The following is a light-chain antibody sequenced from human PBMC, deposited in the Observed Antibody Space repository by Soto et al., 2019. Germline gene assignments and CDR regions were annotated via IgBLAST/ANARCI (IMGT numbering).Light chain of an antibody. J-gene: IGKJ1*01. CDR3: QQYENWPRT. CDR2: GAS. V-gene: IGKV3D-15*01. Sequence: EIVMTQSPVILSVSPGERATLSCRASQSVSSNLVWYQQKPGQAPRLLIYGASTRVTGIPARFSGSGSGTEFTLTISSLQSEDCAVYYCQQYENWPRTFGQGTTVEI. CDR1: QSVSSN.